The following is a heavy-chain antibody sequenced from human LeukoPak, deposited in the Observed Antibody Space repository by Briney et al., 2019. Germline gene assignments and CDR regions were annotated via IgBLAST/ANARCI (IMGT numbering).Heavy chain of an antibody. D-gene: IGHD1-7*01. CDR1: GGSISSSSYY. V-gene: IGHV4-39*01. CDR2: IYYSGST. CDR3: AVGFRNYGDY. Sequence: SETLSLTCTVSGGSISSSSYYWGWIRQPPGKGLEWIGSIYYSGSTYYNPSLKSRVTISVDTSKNQFSLKLSSVTAADTAVYYCAVGFRNYGDYWGQGTLVTVSS. J-gene: IGHJ4*02.